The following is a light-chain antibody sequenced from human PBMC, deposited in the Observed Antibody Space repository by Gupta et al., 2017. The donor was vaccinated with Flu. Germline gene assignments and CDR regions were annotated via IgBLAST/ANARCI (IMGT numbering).Light chain of an antibody. CDR3: QQYGSAPWT. Sequence: ESVLPQSPGTLSPSPAERVTLSCRTSQSVSSSFLAWYQQKPCQAPRLLIYAASSGATGIPEGISGSGSGTDFTLTISRLDPEDFAVYYCQQYGSAPWTFGQGTKVKIK. V-gene: IGKV3-20*01. CDR1: QSVSSSF. J-gene: IGKJ1*01. CDR2: AAS.